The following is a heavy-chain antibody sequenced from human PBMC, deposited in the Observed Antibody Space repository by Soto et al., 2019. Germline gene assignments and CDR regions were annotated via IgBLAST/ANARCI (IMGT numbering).Heavy chain of an antibody. CDR2: ISGSGFKK. V-gene: IGHV3-23*01. D-gene: IGHD1-26*01. CDR3: AKNQGVELVPLATVDWFDP. Sequence: GGSLRLSCAASGFIFENFGMSWVRQAPGKGLEWISSISGSGFKKYYADSVKGRFTISRDNSMSTVYLELNNLSAEDTAVYHCAKNQGVELVPLATVDWFDPWGQGSVVTVSS. CDR1: GFIFENFG. J-gene: IGHJ5*02.